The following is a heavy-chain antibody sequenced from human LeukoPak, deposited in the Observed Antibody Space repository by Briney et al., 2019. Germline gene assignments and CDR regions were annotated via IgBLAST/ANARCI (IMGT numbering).Heavy chain of an antibody. CDR3: TSGPIVAGEAFDY. J-gene: IGHJ4*02. V-gene: IGHV3-30*03. Sequence: GGSLRLSCAASGFTFSSYGMHWVRQAPGKGLEWVAVISYDGSNKYYADSLKGRFTISRDNSKNTLYLQMNSLKTEDTAVYYCTSGPIVAGEAFDYWGQGTLVTVSS. CDR1: GFTFSSYG. D-gene: IGHD5-12*01. CDR2: ISYDGSNK.